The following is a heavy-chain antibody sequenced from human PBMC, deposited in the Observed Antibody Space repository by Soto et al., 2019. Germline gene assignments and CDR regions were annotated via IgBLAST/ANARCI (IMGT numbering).Heavy chain of an antibody. D-gene: IGHD3-3*01. CDR1: GYTFTDYG. Sequence: QVHLVQSGAEVEKPGASVKVSCKASGYTFTDYGISWVRQAPGQGLQWMGWITAFNGNTKYAQQFQGRVTMTTDTSTSTAYMELRSLESDDTAVYYCARISQRDFWSGYSYFFDYWGQGTLVTVSS. CDR2: ITAFNGNT. J-gene: IGHJ4*02. CDR3: ARISQRDFWSGYSYFFDY. V-gene: IGHV1-18*01.